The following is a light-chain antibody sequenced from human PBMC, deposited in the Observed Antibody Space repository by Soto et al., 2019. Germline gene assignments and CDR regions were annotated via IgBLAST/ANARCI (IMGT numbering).Light chain of an antibody. CDR1: SSNIGSNT. Sequence: QSVLTQPPSASGTPGQRVTISCSGSSSNIGSNTVNWYQQLPGTAPKLLIYSNNQRPSGVADRFSGSKTGTSASLAISGRQSADEADYYCAAWDDSLNGAVFGGGTKLTVL. J-gene: IGLJ7*01. CDR3: AAWDDSLNGAV. V-gene: IGLV1-44*01. CDR2: SNN.